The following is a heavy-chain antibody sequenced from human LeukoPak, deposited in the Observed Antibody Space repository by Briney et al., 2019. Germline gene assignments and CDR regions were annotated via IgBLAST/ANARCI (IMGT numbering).Heavy chain of an antibody. CDR2: ISGSGDRT. Sequence: TGGSLRLSCAVSGFTFGTMSWVRQAPGKGLEWISAISGSGDRTFYTDSVKGRFTISRDNSKNTVSLQMNSLRAEDTAVYYCAINLQYWGQGTLVTVSS. V-gene: IGHV3-23*01. CDR3: AINLQY. CDR1: GFTFGT. J-gene: IGHJ4*02. D-gene: IGHD1-1*01.